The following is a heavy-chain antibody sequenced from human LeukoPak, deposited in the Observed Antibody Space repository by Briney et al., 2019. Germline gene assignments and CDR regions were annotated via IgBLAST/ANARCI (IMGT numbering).Heavy chain of an antibody. Sequence: SETLSLTCTVSGDSISSGDYYWSWLRQPAGKGLECIGRISSSGSTNYNPSLNSRATISVDTSKNQFSLKLSSVTAADTAVYFCARGAYSYDSSGAFDIWGQGTMVTVSS. D-gene: IGHD3-22*01. CDR1: GDSISSGDYY. CDR3: ARGAYSYDSSGAFDI. J-gene: IGHJ3*02. V-gene: IGHV4-61*02. CDR2: ISSSGST.